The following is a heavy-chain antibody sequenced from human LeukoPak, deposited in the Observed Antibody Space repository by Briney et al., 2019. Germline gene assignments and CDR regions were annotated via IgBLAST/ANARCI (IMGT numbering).Heavy chain of an antibody. J-gene: IGHJ5*02. CDR1: GFNFGGAS. Sequence: GGSLRPSCAASGFNFGGASMHWVRQASGKGLEWVGRIRSKDYNYVTAFAASVTGRFTLSRDDSKNTMDLQMNSLNTEDTAMYYCVLPGRGNYYVSWGQGALVTVSS. CDR3: VLPGRGNYYVS. V-gene: IGHV3-73*01. CDR2: IRSKDYNYVT. D-gene: IGHD3-3*01.